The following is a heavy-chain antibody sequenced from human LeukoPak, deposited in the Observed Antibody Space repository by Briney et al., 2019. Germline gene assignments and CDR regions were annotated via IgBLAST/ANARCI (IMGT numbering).Heavy chain of an antibody. CDR3: AKEGSQYASSWFDY. D-gene: IGHD6-13*01. Sequence: GGSLRLSCEASGFTFSSYGMQWVRQAPGMGPEWVSVISHDGTVTHYADSVKGRFTISRDSSTNTLYLQMDSLRTEDTAVYYCAKEGSQYASSWFDYWGQGTLVTVSS. CDR1: GFTFSSYG. J-gene: IGHJ4*02. V-gene: IGHV3-30*18. CDR2: ISHDGTVT.